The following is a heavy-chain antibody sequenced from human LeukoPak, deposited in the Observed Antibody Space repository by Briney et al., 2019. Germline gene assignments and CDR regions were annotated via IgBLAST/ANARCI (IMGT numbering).Heavy chain of an antibody. J-gene: IGHJ4*02. D-gene: IGHD6-19*01. Sequence: SETLSLTCTVSGDSISSYYWSWIRQPAGKGLEWIGRIYTSGSTNYNPSLKSRVTMSVDTSKNQFSLKLSSVTAADTAVYYCASLAVAGHFDYWGQGTLVTVSS. CDR3: ASLAVAGHFDY. CDR1: GDSISSYY. V-gene: IGHV4-4*07. CDR2: IYTSGST.